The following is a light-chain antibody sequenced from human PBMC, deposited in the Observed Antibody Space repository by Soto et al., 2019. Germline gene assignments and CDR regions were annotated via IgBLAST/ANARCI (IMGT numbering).Light chain of an antibody. CDR3: MSYVGGNSVA. CDR2: EVS. Sequence: QSVLTQPPSASGSPGMSVTLSCSGTDNDVGRYDYVSWYQQHPGKAPELLIYEVSKRPSGVPDRFSASKSGNTASLTVSGLQGEDEADYYCMSYVGGNSVAFGGGTQLTVL. CDR1: DNDVGRYDY. V-gene: IGLV2-8*01. J-gene: IGLJ7*01.